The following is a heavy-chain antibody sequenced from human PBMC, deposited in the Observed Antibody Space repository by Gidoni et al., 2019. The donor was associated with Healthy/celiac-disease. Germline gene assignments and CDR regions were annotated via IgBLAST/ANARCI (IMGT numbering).Heavy chain of an antibody. Sequence: QVQLVESGGGLVKPGGSLRLSCAASGFTFGDYYMSWIRQAPGKGLEWVSYISSSGSTIYYADAVKGRFTISRDNAKNSLYLQMNSLRAEDTAVYYCATPYCSGGSCYNGGGFDLWGRGTLVTVSS. D-gene: IGHD2-15*01. CDR2: ISSSGSTI. CDR1: GFTFGDYY. CDR3: ATPYCSGGSCYNGGGFDL. V-gene: IGHV3-11*01. J-gene: IGHJ2*01.